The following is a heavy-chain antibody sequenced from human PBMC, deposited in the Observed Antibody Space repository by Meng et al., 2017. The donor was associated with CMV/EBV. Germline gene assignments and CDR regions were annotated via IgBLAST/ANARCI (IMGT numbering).Heavy chain of an antibody. V-gene: IGHV1-2*02. J-gene: IGHJ4*02. CDR3: ARESNVDTAMVDY. CDR1: GYTCTGYY. CDR2: INPNSGGT. Sequence: KASGYTCTGYYMHWVRQAPGQGLEWMGWINPNSGGTNYAQKFQGRVTMTRDTSISTAYMELSRLRSDDTAVYYCARESNVDTAMVDYWGQGTLVTVSS. D-gene: IGHD5-18*01.